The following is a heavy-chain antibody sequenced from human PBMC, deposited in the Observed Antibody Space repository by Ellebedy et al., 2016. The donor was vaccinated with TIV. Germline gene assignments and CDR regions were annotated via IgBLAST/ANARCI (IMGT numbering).Heavy chain of an antibody. D-gene: IGHD3-22*01. J-gene: IGHJ3*02. CDR1: GGSISSGDYY. V-gene: IGHV4-30-4*01. Sequence: MPSETLSLTCTVSGGSISSGDYYWSWIRQPPGKGLEWIGYIYYSGSTYYNPSLKSRVSISVDTSKNQFSLKLSSLTAAETAVYYCARFITMVVVVMPSDAFDIWGQGTMVTVSS. CDR3: ARFITMVVVVMPSDAFDI. CDR2: IYYSGST.